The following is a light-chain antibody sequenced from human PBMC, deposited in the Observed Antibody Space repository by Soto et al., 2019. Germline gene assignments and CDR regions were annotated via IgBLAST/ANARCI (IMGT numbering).Light chain of an antibody. J-gene: IGKJ3*01. V-gene: IGKV3-20*01. CDR2: DAS. CDR3: QHYFTIPFT. Sequence: IVLTQSPGTLSLSPGERATLSCRASQSVSNSYLAWYQQKPGQAPRLLIYDASSRATGISDRFSGSGSGTDFTLTISRLEPEDVAVYYCQHYFTIPFTFGPGTKVEIK. CDR1: QSVSNSY.